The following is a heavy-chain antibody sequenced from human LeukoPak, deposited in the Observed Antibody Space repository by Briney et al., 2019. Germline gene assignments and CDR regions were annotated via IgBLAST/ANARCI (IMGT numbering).Heavy chain of an antibody. Sequence: SSETLSLTCAVYGGSFSGYYWSWIRQPPGKGLEWIGEINHSGSTNYNPSLKSRVTISVDTSKNQFSLKLSSVTAADTAVYYCAREEGLGWFDPWGQGTLVTVSS. CDR2: INHSGST. CDR3: AREEGLGWFDP. J-gene: IGHJ5*02. V-gene: IGHV4-34*01. CDR1: GGSFSGYY.